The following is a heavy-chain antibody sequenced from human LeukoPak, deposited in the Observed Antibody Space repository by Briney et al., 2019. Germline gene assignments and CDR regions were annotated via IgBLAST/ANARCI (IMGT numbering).Heavy chain of an antibody. Sequence: PGGSLRLSCAASGFTFSYYWMSWVRQAPGKGLEWVANINEDGSEKYYVDSVKGRFTISRGNAKNSLYLQMNSLGAEDTAVYYCAKVLHYGGNSEVVDWGQGTLVTVSS. CDR3: AKVLHYGGNSEVVD. V-gene: IGHV3-7*01. CDR2: INEDGSEK. CDR1: GFTFSYYW. J-gene: IGHJ4*02. D-gene: IGHD4-23*01.